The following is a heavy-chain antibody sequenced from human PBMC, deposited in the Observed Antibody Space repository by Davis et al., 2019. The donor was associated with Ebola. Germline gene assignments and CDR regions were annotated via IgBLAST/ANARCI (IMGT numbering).Heavy chain of an antibody. CDR3: ARAHYQTTSDE. V-gene: IGHV1-18*04. J-gene: IGHJ4*02. CDR2: INPHNGNT. Sequence: ASVKVTCKATGYIFTSYGITWVRQAPGQGLEWMGWINPHNGNTNYAQNVQGRVTMTTDTSTSTAYMEVGSLRSDDTAGYYCARAHYQTTSDEWGQGTLVTVSS. D-gene: IGHD1-1*01. CDR1: GYIFTSYG.